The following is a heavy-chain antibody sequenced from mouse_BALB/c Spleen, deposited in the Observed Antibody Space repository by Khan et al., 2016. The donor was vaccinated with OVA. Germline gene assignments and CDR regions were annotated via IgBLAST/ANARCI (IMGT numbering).Heavy chain of an antibody. V-gene: IGHV1-4*01. D-gene: IGHD2-14*01. J-gene: IGHJ3*01. CDR3: AKEGAYYRSDGLFAY. CDR2: IIPSTDYT. Sequence: QVQLQQSGAELARPGASVKMSCKASGYTFTTYTIHWVKQRPGQGLEWIGYIIPSTDYTTYNQKFKDKATLTADKSSSTAYMQLSSLTSDDSACYYCAKEGAYYRSDGLFAYWGQGTLVTVSA. CDR1: GYTFTTYT.